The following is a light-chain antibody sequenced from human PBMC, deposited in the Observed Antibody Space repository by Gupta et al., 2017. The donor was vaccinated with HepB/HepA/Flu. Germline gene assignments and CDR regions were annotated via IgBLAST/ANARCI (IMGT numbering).Light chain of an antibody. V-gene: IGLV1-40*01. CDR2: GNT. CDR3: QSYDSSLSGWV. Sequence: QSVLTQPPSVSGAPGQRVTISCTGSSSNIGAGYDVHWYQHLPGTAPKLLIHGNTNRPSGVPDRISGSKSGTSASLDITGLQAEDEADYYCQSYDSSLSGWVFGGGTKLTVL. J-gene: IGLJ3*02. CDR1: SSNIGAGYD.